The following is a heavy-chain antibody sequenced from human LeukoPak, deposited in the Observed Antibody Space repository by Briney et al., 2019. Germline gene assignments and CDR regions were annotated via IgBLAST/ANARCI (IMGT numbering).Heavy chain of an antibody. Sequence: GRSLRLSCAVSGFTFHDYAMHWVRQAPGKGLEWVSGLSWNGATIGYADSVKGRFTISRDNAKNSLFLQMNSLRAEDTALYYCARVEAYYDFWSGSRDYYGMDVWGQGTTVTVSS. CDR1: GFTFHDYA. CDR2: LSWNGATI. D-gene: IGHD3-3*01. J-gene: IGHJ6*02. V-gene: IGHV3-9*01. CDR3: ARVEAYYDFWSGSRDYYGMDV.